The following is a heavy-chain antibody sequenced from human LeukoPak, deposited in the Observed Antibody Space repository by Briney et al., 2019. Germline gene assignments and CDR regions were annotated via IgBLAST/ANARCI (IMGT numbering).Heavy chain of an antibody. Sequence: GASVKVSCKASGYTFTDYCMHWVRQAPGQGLEWMGRINPDTGGTNSAQRFQGRVTMTRDTSIRTAYMELSSLRSDDTAVYYCAREHLFSGSENYVLHNWFDPWGQGTLVTVSS. J-gene: IGHJ5*02. D-gene: IGHD3-10*01. CDR2: INPDTGGT. V-gene: IGHV1-2*02. CDR3: AREHLFSGSENYVLHNWFDP. CDR1: GYTFTDYC.